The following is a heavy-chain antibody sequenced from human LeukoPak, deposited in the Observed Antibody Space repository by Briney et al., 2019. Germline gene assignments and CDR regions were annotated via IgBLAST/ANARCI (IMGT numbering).Heavy chain of an antibody. CDR1: GFTFSSYA. Sequence: GGSLRLSCAASGFTFSSYAMHWVRQALGKGLEYVSAISSNGGSTYYANSVKGRFTISRDNSKNTLYLQMGSLRAEDMAVYYCARDPGYCSGGSCYGGHFDYWGQGTLVTVSS. J-gene: IGHJ4*02. V-gene: IGHV3-64*01. D-gene: IGHD2-15*01. CDR2: ISSNGGST. CDR3: ARDPGYCSGGSCYGGHFDY.